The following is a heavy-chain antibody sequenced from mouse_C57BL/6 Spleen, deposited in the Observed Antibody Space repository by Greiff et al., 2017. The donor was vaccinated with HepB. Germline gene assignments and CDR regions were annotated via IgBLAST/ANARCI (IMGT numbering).Heavy chain of an antibody. D-gene: IGHD2-5*01. CDR2: IYPRDGST. J-gene: IGHJ4*01. V-gene: IGHV1-85*01. CDR1: GYTFTSYD. CDR3: ARCYSRRGHYAMDY. Sequence: QVQLKESGPELVKPGASVKLSCKASGYTFTSYDINWVKQRPGQGLEWIGWIYPRDGSTKYNEKFKGKATLTVDTSSSTAYMELHSLTSEDSAVYFCARCYSRRGHYAMDYWGQGTSVTVSS.